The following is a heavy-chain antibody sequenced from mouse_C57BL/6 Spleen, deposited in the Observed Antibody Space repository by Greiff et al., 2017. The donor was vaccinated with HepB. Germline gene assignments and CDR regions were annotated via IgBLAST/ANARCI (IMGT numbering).Heavy chain of an antibody. J-gene: IGHJ2*01. CDR3: ARMARTIN. CDR1: GFTFSSYG. V-gene: IGHV5-6-3*01. Sequence: EVKLLESGGGLVQPGGSLKLSCAASGFTFSSYGMSWVRQTPDKRLELVATINSNGGSNYYLDSVKGRFTISRDNAKNTLYLQMSSLKSEDTAMYYCARMARTINWGQGTTLTVSS. CDR2: INSNGGSN.